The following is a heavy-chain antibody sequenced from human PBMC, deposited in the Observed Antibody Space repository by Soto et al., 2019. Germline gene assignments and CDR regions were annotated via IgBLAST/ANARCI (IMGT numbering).Heavy chain of an antibody. CDR2: IYYSGST. V-gene: IGHV4-59*01. J-gene: IGHJ6*02. CDR3: ARARYDFFDYYYYGMDV. D-gene: IGHD3-3*01. CDR1: GGSISSYY. Sequence: SETLSLTCTVSGGSISSYYWSWIRQPPGKGLEWIGYIYYSGSTNYNPSLKSRVTISVDTSKNQFSLKLSSVTAADTAVYYCARARYDFFDYYYYGMDVWGQGTTVTVSS.